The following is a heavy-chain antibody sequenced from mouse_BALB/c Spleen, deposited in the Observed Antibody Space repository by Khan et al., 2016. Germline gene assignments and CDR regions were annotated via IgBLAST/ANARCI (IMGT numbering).Heavy chain of an antibody. V-gene: IGHV1S41*01. D-gene: IGHD1-1*01. Sequence: DLVKPGDSVKLSCKASGYTFTSYWIHWIHQRPGQGLEWLGRISPGGGSTYYNEMFKCKATLTVDTSSSTAYIQLSSLSSEDSAVYVCARSYDYDAMDYRCQGTSATVAS. CDR3: ARSYDYDAMDY. CDR1: GYTFTSYW. CDR2: ISPGGGST. J-gene: IGHJ4*01.